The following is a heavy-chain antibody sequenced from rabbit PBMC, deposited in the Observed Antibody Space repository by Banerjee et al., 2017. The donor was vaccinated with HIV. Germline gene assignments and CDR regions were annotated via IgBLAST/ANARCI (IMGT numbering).Heavy chain of an antibody. CDR1: GFDLSRYYS. D-gene: IGHD1-1*01. V-gene: IGHV1S45*01. J-gene: IGHJ4*01. CDR2: IFNGDGST. Sequence: QQQLEESGGGLVKPEGSLTLTCKASGFDLSRYYSICWVRQAPGKGLEWIACIFNGDGSTYYASWARGRFTISTTSSTTVTLQMTSLTAADTATYFCARDGGGNGYDFDLWGPGTLVTVS. CDR3: ARDGGGNGYDFDL.